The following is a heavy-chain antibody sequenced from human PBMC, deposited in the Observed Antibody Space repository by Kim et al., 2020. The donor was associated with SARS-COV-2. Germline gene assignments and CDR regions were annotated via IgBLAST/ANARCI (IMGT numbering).Heavy chain of an antibody. V-gene: IGHV3-30*04. CDR2: ISYDGSNK. J-gene: IGHJ4*02. Sequence: GGSLRLSCAASGFTFSSYAMHWVRQAPGKGLEWVAVISYDGSNKYYADSMKGRFTISRDNSKNTLYLQMNSLRAEDTAVYYCARDQDYYDSSGYYDYWGQGTLVTVSS. CDR3: ARDQDYYDSSGYYDY. CDR1: GFTFSSYA. D-gene: IGHD3-22*01.